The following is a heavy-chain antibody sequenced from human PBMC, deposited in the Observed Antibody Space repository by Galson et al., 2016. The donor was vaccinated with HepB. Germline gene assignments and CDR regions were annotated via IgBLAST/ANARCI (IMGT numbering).Heavy chain of an antibody. J-gene: IGHJ4*02. CDR2: INGGNGHT. CDR1: GYTFTGYA. V-gene: IGHV1-3*01. D-gene: IGHD3-16*01. CDR3: ASDRGLLTFGGVAD. Sequence: SVKVSCKASGYTFTGYALHWVRQAPGQRLEWMGWINGGNGHTKYSQKFQGRVTITSDTSASKAYMELSSLTSADTAVYYCASDRGLLTFGGVADWGQGTLVTVSS.